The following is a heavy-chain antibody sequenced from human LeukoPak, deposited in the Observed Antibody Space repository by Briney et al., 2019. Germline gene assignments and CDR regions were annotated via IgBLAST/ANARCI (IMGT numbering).Heavy chain of an antibody. CDR1: GFTFGDYA. CDR3: AKDTLYCSSTSCYPGASWFDP. Sequence: PGGSLRLSCTASGFTFGDYAMSWVRQAPGKGLEWVSSISSSSSYIYYADSVKGRFTISRDNSKNTLYLQMNSLRAEDTAVYYCAKDTLYCSSTSCYPGASWFDPWGQGTLVTVSS. V-gene: IGHV3-23*01. D-gene: IGHD2-2*01. CDR2: ISSSSSYI. J-gene: IGHJ5*02.